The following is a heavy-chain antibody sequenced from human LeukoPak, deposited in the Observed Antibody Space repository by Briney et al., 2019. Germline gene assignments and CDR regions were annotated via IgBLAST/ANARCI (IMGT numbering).Heavy chain of an antibody. CDR2: ISWNSGSI. CDR3: AVYYSSGPIAY. J-gene: IGHJ4*02. Sequence: AGGSLRLSCAASGFTFDDYAMPWVRQAPGKGLEWVSGISWNSGSIGYADSVKGRFTISRDNAKNSLYLQMNSLRAEDTAVYYCAVYYSSGPIAYWGQGTLVTVSS. CDR1: GFTFDDYA. D-gene: IGHD3-22*01. V-gene: IGHV3-9*01.